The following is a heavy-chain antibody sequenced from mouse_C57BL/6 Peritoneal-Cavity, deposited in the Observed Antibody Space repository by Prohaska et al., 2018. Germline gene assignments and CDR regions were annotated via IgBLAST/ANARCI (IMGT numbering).Heavy chain of an antibody. V-gene: IGHV2-6*03. D-gene: IGHD1-3*01. CDR2: IWSDGST. J-gene: IGHJ4*01. Sequence: LSITCTVSGFPLTSYGVHWVRQPPGKGLEWLVVIWSDGSTTYNSALKSRLSISKDNSKSQVFLKMNSLQTDDTAMYYCARGLLKAMDYWGQGTSVTVSS. CDR1: GFPLTSYG. CDR3: ARGLLKAMDY.